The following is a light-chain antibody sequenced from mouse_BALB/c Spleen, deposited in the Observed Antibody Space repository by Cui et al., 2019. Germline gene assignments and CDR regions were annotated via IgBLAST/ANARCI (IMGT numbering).Light chain of an antibody. V-gene: IGKV4-59*01. CDR1: SSVSY. CDR2: DTS. Sequence: QSVLTQSPAIMSASPGEKVTMTCSASSSVSYMHWYQQKSGTSPKRWIYDTSKLASGVPARFSGSGSGTSYSLTISSMEAEDAATYYCQQWSSNPPTFGGGTKLEIK. J-gene: IGKJ2*01. CDR3: QQWSSNPPT.